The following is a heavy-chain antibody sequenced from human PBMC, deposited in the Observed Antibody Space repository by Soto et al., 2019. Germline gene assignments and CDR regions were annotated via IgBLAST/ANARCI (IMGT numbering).Heavy chain of an antibody. V-gene: IGHV3-21*01. J-gene: IGHJ4*02. CDR1: GFTFSSSD. Sequence: EVQVVESGGGQVKPGGSLRLSCAASGFTFSSSDMNWVRQAPGKGLEWVSSIDTGTRHVYYADSVRGRFTISRDDAKNSLYLQMNSLRVEDTALYYCARRTVTTYHYFDYWGQGTLVTVSS. D-gene: IGHD4-17*01. CDR2: IDTGTRHV. CDR3: ARRTVTTYHYFDY.